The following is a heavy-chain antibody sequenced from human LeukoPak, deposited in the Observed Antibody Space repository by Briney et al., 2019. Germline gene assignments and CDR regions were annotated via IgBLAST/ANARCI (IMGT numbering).Heavy chain of an antibody. CDR2: LKQDGSQK. V-gene: IGHV3-7*01. Sequence: GGSVTLSRAASSFTISSHWMRWARQAPGKGRECVANLKQDGSQKYQMASVKGRFTISRDKAKNSLYLQMNTLRAEDTAVYYCAREDYCTNGVCLDYWGQGTLVTVSS. D-gene: IGHD2-8*01. CDR3: AREDYCTNGVCLDY. J-gene: IGHJ4*02. CDR1: SFTISSHW.